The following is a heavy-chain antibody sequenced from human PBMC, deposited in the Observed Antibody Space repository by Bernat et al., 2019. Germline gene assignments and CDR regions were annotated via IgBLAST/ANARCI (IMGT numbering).Heavy chain of an antibody. V-gene: IGHV4-31*02. D-gene: IGHD2-15*01. Sequence: GAGGGRGKPAQARSLTGTVSGGSCSRGGYYWSWIRQPPGKGLAWIGYIYYSGSTYYNPSLKSRVTISVDTSKNQFSLKLSSVTAADTAVYYCARNVDYYYYYMDVWGKGTTVTVSS. CDR1: GGSCSRGGYY. CDR2: IYYSGST. J-gene: IGHJ6*03. CDR3: ARNVDYYYYYMDV.